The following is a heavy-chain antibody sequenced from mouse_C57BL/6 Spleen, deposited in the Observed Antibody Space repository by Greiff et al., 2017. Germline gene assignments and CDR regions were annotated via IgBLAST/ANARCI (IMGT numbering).Heavy chain of an antibody. Sequence: ESGPGLVKPSQSLSLTCSVTGYSITSGYYWNWIRQFPGNKLEWMGYISYDGSNNYNPSLKNRISITRDTSKNQFFLKLNSVTTEDTATYYCARGDYYGWYFDVWGTGTTVTVSS. CDR2: ISYDGSN. CDR1: GYSITSGYY. CDR3: ARGDYYGWYFDV. J-gene: IGHJ1*03. D-gene: IGHD1-1*01. V-gene: IGHV3-6*01.